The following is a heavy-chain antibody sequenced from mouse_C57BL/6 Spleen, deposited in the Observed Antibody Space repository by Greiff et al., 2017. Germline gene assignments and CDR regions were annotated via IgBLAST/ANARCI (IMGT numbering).Heavy chain of an antibody. Sequence: VQVVESGPGLVAPSQSLSITCTVSGFSLTSYAISWVRQPPGKGLEWLGVIWTGGGKNYNSALKSRLSISKDNSKSRVFLKMNSLQTDDKARYYCASYDYDGPGFAYWGQGTLVTVSA. V-gene: IGHV2-9-1*01. CDR3: ASYDYDGPGFAY. CDR2: IWTGGGK. J-gene: IGHJ3*01. D-gene: IGHD2-4*01. CDR1: GFSLTSYA.